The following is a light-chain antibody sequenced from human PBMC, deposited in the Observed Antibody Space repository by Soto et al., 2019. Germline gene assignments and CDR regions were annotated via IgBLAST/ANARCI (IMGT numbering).Light chain of an antibody. CDR3: QQYNNWPL. V-gene: IGKV4-1*01. J-gene: IGKJ4*01. Sequence: DIVMTQSPDSLAVSLGERATINCKSSQSVLYSSNNKNHLAWYQQKPGQPPKLVIYWASTRESGVPDRFSGSGSGTDFTLTISSLQAEDVAVYYCQQYNNWPLFGGGTKVEIK. CDR1: QSVLYSSNNKNH. CDR2: WAS.